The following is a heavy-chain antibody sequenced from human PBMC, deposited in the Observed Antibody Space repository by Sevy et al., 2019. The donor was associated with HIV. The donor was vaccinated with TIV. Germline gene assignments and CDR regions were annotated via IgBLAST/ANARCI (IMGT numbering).Heavy chain of an antibody. D-gene: IGHD6-13*01. V-gene: IGHV1-2*06. Sequence: ASVKVSCKSTGYIFSDYNMHSVRQAPGQGLEWMALINPKSGDTIYAQRFRGRVSMTRDTSMSTAYMELSGLTSDDTAVYYCVRVSITAPKTLLSFDIWGQGTMVTVS. CDR1: GYIFSDYN. J-gene: IGHJ3*02. CDR2: INPKSGDT. CDR3: VRVSITAPKTLLSFDI.